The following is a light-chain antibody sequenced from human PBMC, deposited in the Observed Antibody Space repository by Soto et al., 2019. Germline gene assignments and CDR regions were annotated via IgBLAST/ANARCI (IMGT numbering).Light chain of an antibody. CDR3: SSYTSSSTLIYV. Sequence: QSVLTQPASVSGSPGQSITISCTGTSSDVGGYNYVSWYQQHPGKAPKLMIYEVSNRPSGVSNRFSGSESGNTASLTISGLQAEDEADYYCSSYTSSSTLIYVFGTGTKVIV. CDR2: EVS. CDR1: SSDVGGYNY. V-gene: IGLV2-14*01. J-gene: IGLJ1*01.